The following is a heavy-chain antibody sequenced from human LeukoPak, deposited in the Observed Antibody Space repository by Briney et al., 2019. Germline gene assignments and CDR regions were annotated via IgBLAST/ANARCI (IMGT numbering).Heavy chain of an antibody. CDR3: ARTFLSLYRTDYTDV. D-gene: IGHD3-16*01. CDR2: VNHSGST. J-gene: IGHJ6*03. Sequence: SETLSLTCAVYGGSFSGYYWSWIRQPPGKGLEWIGEVNHSGSTNYNPSLKSRVTISVDTSKNQFSLKLSSVTAADTAVYYCARTFLSLYRTDYTDVWGKGTTVTVSS. V-gene: IGHV4-34*01. CDR1: GGSFSGYY.